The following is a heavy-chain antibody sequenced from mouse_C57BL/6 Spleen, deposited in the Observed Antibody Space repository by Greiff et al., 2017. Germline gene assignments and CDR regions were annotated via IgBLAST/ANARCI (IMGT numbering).Heavy chain of an antibody. CDR1: GYSITSGYD. J-gene: IGHJ3*01. Sequence: EVHLVESGPGMVKPSQSLSLTCTVTGYSITSGYDWHWIRHFPGNKLEWMGYISYSGSTNYNPSLKSRISITHDTSKNHFFLKLNSVTTEDTATYYCARGDYYGSLAYWGQGTLVTVSA. CDR2: ISYSGST. V-gene: IGHV3-1*01. CDR3: ARGDYYGSLAY. D-gene: IGHD1-1*01.